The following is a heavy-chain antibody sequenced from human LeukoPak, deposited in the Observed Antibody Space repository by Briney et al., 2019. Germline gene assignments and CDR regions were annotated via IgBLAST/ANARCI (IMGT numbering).Heavy chain of an antibody. D-gene: IGHD6-13*01. J-gene: IGHJ4*02. Sequence: GGSLRLSCAASGFTFNNYAMNWVRQAPGKGLEWVSGISGFGGSTYYAPSVKGRLTISRDNFGNMLYLHLDSLRVEDTAIYYCARRSGSSWSSFDYWGQGALVTVSS. CDR3: ARRSGSSWSSFDY. CDR2: ISGFGGST. V-gene: IGHV3-23*01. CDR1: GFTFNNYA.